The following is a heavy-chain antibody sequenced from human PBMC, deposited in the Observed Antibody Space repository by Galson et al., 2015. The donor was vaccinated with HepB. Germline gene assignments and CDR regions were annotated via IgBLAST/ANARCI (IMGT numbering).Heavy chain of an antibody. CDR3: ARGESDFWSGPPSPYYYYYGMDV. D-gene: IGHD3-3*01. Sequence: SLRLSCAASGFTFSSYAMHWVRQAPGKGLEWVAVISYDGSNKYYADSVKGRFTISRDNSKNTLYLQMNSLRAEDTAVYYCARGESDFWSGPPSPYYYYYGMDVWGQGTTVTVSS. CDR2: ISYDGSNK. CDR1: GFTFSSYA. J-gene: IGHJ6*02. V-gene: IGHV3-30-3*01.